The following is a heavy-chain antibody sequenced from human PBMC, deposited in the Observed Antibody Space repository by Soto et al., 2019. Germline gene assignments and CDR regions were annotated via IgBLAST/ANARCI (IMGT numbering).Heavy chain of an antibody. CDR2: IWYDGSNK. CDR1: GFTFSSYG. D-gene: IGHD3-10*01. Sequence: GGSLRLSCAASGFTFSSYGMHWVRQAPGKGLEWVAVIWYDGSNKYYADSVKGRFTISRDNSKNTLYLQMNSLGAEDTAVYYCARDAGITMVRGVHDYWGQGTLVTVSS. V-gene: IGHV3-33*01. CDR3: ARDAGITMVRGVHDY. J-gene: IGHJ4*02.